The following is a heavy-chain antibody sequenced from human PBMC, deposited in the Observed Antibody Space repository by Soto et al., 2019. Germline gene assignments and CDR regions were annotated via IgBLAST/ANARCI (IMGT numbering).Heavy chain of an antibody. J-gene: IGHJ4*02. CDR1: GYTFTSYA. D-gene: IGHD3-22*01. V-gene: IGHV1-3*01. CDR2: INAGNGNT. CDR3: ARCRNYYDSSGYYGDY. Sequence: QVQLVQSGAEVKKPGASVKVSCKASGYTFTSYAMHWLRPALGHSLEWMGWINAGNGNTKYSQKFQGRVTITRDTSASTAYMELRSLRSEDTAEYYCARCRNYYDSSGYYGDYWGQGTLVTVSS.